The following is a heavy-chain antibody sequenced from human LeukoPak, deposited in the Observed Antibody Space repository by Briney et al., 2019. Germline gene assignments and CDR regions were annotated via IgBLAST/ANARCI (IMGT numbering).Heavy chain of an antibody. V-gene: IGHV1-69*06. CDR2: IIPIFGTA. CDR3: ATTPGGYSYGHCDY. D-gene: IGHD5-18*01. Sequence: WASVKVSCKASGGTFSSYAISWVRQAPGQGLEWMGGIIPIFGTANYAQKFQGRVTITADKPTSTAYMELSSLRSEDTAVYYCATTPGGYSYGHCDYWGQGTLVTVSS. J-gene: IGHJ4*02. CDR1: GGTFSSYA.